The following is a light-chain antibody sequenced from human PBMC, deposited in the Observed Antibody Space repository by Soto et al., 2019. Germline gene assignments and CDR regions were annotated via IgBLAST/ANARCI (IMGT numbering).Light chain of an antibody. J-gene: IGLJ2*01. CDR3: SSYTTTFSVV. CDR2: EVN. V-gene: IGLV2-14*01. Sequence: QSALTQPASVSGSPGQSITISCTGTSSDIGGSNYISWYQQHSGKVPKLIISEVNKRSSGASNRFSGSKSGNTASLTISGLQAEDEADYYCSSYTTTFSVVFGEGTKLTVL. CDR1: SSDIGGSNY.